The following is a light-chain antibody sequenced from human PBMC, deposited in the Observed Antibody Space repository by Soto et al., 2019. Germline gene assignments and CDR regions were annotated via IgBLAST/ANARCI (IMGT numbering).Light chain of an antibody. CDR3: QHYNSYSEA. J-gene: IGKJ1*01. CDR2: KAS. CDR1: QTISSW. V-gene: IGKV1-5*03. Sequence: DIQLTKSPSTLSGWVGYRCRITCRASQTISSWLAWYQQKPGKAPKLLIYKASTLKSGVPSRFSGCGSGTEFTLTISSLQPDDFATYYCQHYNSYSEAFGQGTKVDIK.